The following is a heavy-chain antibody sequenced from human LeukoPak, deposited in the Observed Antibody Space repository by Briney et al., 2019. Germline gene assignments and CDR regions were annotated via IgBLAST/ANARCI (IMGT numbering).Heavy chain of an antibody. J-gene: IGHJ6*02. V-gene: IGHV3-23*01. D-gene: IGHD1-1*01. Sequence: PGGSLRLSCAVSGITLSNYGMSWVRQAPGKGLEWVAGISDSGGSTNYADSVKGRFTISRDNSKNTLYLQMNGLRAEDTAVYYCAKDHNWSDGYYYYVMDVWGQGTTVTVSS. CDR2: ISDSGGST. CDR1: GITLSNYG. CDR3: AKDHNWSDGYYYYVMDV.